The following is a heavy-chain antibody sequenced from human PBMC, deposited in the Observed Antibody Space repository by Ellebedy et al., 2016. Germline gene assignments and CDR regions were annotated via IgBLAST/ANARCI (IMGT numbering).Heavy chain of an antibody. CDR2: IGWNSDNI. CDR1: GFTFDDYA. CDR3: ARVLVCPRCHFDY. Sequence: GGSLRLSXVASGFTFDDYAMHWVRQVPGKGPEWVSSIGWNSDNIGYTDSVKDRFTISRDNAKNTLYLQMNSLRAEDTAVYYCARVLVCPRCHFDYWGQGTLVTVSS. J-gene: IGHJ4*02. V-gene: IGHV3-9*01. D-gene: IGHD3-3*01.